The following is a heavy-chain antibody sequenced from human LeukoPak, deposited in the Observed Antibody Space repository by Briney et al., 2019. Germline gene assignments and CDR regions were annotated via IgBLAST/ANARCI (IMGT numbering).Heavy chain of an antibody. CDR2: ISYDGSNK. CDR3: ARVGGVGILTGYELDP. D-gene: IGHD3-9*01. J-gene: IGHJ5*02. CDR1: GFTFSGYA. Sequence: GRSLRLSCAASGFTFSGYAMHWVRQAPGKGLEWVAVISYDGSNKYYADSVKGRFTISRDNSKNTLYLQMNSLRAEDTAVYYCARVGGVGILTGYELDPWGQGTLVTVSS. V-gene: IGHV3-30*04.